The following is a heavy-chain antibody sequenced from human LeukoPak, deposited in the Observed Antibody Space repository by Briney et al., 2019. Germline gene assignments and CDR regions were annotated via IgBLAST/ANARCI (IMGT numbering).Heavy chain of an antibody. CDR1: GGSINSSSYH. CDR2: IYYSGST. CDR3: ARDRSRDGYNSNPFDI. J-gene: IGHJ3*02. Sequence: SETLSLTCTVSGGSINSSSYHWGWIRQPPGKGLEWIGSIYYSGSTYYNPSLESRVTISVDTSKNQLSLKLSSVAAADTAVYYCARDRSRDGYNSNPFDIWGQGTMVTVSS. V-gene: IGHV4-39*07. D-gene: IGHD5-24*01.